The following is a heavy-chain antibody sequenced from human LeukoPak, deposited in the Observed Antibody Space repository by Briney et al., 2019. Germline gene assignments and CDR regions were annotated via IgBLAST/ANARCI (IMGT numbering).Heavy chain of an antibody. J-gene: IGHJ6*03. CDR3: AKAKYYYDSSGYPGYYYYYMDV. D-gene: IGHD3-22*01. CDR2: ISGSGGST. V-gene: IGHV3-23*01. CDR1: GFTFSSYG. Sequence: GGSLRPSCAASGFTFSSYGMSWVRQAPGKGLEWVSAISGSGGSTYYADSVKGRFTISRDNSKNTLYLQMDSLRAEDTAVYYCAKAKYYYDSSGYPGYYYYYMDVWGKGTTVTISS.